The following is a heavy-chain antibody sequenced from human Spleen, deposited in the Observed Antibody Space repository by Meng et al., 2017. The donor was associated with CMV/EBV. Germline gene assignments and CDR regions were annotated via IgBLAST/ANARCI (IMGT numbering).Heavy chain of an antibody. CDR3: ARSRTLDY. CDR2: INHSGST. V-gene: IGHV4-34*01. CDR1: GESFSGYY. J-gene: IGHJ4*02. Sequence: TLSLTCAVYGESFSGYYWSWIRQPPGKGLEWIGEINHSGSTNYNPSLKSRVTISVDTSKNQFSLKLSSVTAADTAVYYCARSRTLDYWGQGTLVTVSS.